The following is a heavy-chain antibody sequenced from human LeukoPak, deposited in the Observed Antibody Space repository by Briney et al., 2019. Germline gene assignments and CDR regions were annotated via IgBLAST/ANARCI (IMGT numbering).Heavy chain of an antibody. V-gene: IGHV4-34*01. CDR3: ARLTNIAVADY. D-gene: IGHD6-19*01. Sequence: SETLSLTCAVYGGSFSGYYWSWIRQPPGKGLEWIGETNHSGSTNYNPSLKSRVTISVDTSKNQFSLKLSSVTAADMAVYYCARLTNIAVADYWGQGTLVTVSS. J-gene: IGHJ4*02. CDR1: GGSFSGYY. CDR2: TNHSGST.